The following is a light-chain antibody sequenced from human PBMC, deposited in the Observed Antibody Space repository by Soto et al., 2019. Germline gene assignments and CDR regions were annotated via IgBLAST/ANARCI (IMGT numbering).Light chain of an antibody. J-gene: IGKJ4*01. CDR3: QKYNSAPPLT. Sequence: DIQMTQSPSSLSASVGDRVTITCRASQGITNFLAWYQQKPGKVPKLLIFAASTLQSGVPSRFSGSGSGTDFTLTISSLQPEDVATYYCQKYNSAPPLTFGGGTKVEIK. CDR2: AAS. V-gene: IGKV1-27*01. CDR1: QGITNF.